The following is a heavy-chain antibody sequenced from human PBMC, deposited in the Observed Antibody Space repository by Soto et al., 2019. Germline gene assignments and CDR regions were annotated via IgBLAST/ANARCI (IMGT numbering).Heavy chain of an antibody. Sequence: QVQLQESGPGLVKPSGTLSLTCAVSGGSISSSNWWSWVRQPPGKGLEWIGEVSHSGSTNYNPSLQRRVTISADKPEHRFSLKLSSVTDADTAVYYCARRGSSRSLYFDYWGQGTLVSVCS. CDR2: VSHSGST. CDR3: ARRGSSRSLYFDY. D-gene: IGHD6-13*01. V-gene: IGHV4-4*02. J-gene: IGHJ4*02. CDR1: GGSISSSNW.